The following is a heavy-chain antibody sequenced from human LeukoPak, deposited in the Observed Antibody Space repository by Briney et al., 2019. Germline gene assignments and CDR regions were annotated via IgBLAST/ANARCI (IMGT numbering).Heavy chain of an antibody. D-gene: IGHD2-15*01. Sequence: GRSLRLSCAAAGSTFSSYSMHSVRQAPGKGLECVAFIRYDGSNKYYADSVKGRFTISRDNSKNTLYLQMNSLRAEDTAVYYCAKAGGYYYYMDVWGKGTTVTVSS. V-gene: IGHV3-30*02. CDR1: GSTFSSYS. CDR3: AKAGGYYYYMDV. J-gene: IGHJ6*03. CDR2: IRYDGSNK.